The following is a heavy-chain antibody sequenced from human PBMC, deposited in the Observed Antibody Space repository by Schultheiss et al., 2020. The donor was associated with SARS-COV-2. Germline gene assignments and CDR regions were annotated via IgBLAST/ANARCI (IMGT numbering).Heavy chain of an antibody. D-gene: IGHD3-10*01. CDR1: GGSISSYY. J-gene: IGHJ4*02. V-gene: IGHV4-59*12. Sequence: SETLSLTCTVSGGSISSYYWSWIRQPPGKGLELNGYMYYSGSTNYNPSLKSRVTISVDTSKNQFSMTLSSVTAVDTAVYYCTRVGSSWLGELFDYWGQGTLVTVSS. CDR2: MYYSGST. CDR3: TRVGSSWLGELFDY.